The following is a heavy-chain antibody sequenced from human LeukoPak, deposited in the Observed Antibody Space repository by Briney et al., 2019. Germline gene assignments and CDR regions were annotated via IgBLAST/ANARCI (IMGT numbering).Heavy chain of an antibody. J-gene: IGHJ4*02. Sequence: PGGSLRLSCAASGFTFSSYGMHWVRQAPGKGLEWVAFIRYDGSNKYYADSVKGRFTISRDNSKNTLYLQMNSLRAEDTAVYYCARIFMFTLLEWSFDYWGQGTLVTVSS. V-gene: IGHV3-30*02. CDR3: ARIFMFTLLEWSFDY. CDR2: IRYDGSNK. CDR1: GFTFSSYG. D-gene: IGHD3-3*01.